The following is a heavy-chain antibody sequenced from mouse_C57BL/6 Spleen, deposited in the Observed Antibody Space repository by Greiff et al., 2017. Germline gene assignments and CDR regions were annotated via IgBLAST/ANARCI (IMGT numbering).Heavy chain of an antibody. CDR1: GYTFTSYW. CDR2: IDPSDSYT. V-gene: IGHV1-50*01. CDR3: ARGTTVVATGAMDY. D-gene: IGHD1-1*01. J-gene: IGHJ4*01. Sequence: VKLQQPGAELVKPGASVKLSCKASGYTFTSYWMQWVKQRPGQGLEWIGEIDPSDSYTNYNQKFKGKATLTVDTSSSTAYMQLSSLTSEDSAVYYCARGTTVVATGAMDYWGQGTSVTVSS.